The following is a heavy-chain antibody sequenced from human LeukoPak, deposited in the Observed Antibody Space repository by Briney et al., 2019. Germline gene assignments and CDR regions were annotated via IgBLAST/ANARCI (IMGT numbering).Heavy chain of an antibody. CDR3: AREPYYDSSGYSPDY. Sequence: GGSLRLSCVASGFTFSSYWMTWVRQAPGKGLEWVANMRQDGNEKYYVDSVRGRFTISRDNAKNSLYLHMNSLRAEDTALYYCAREPYYDSSGYSPDYWGQGTLVTVSS. D-gene: IGHD3-22*01. CDR1: GFTFSSYW. J-gene: IGHJ4*02. CDR2: MRQDGNEK. V-gene: IGHV3-7*01.